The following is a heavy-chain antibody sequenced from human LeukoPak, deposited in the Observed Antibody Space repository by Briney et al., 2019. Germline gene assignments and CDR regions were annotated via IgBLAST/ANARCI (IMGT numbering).Heavy chain of an antibody. CDR2: ITGSGDDT. D-gene: IGHD1/OR15-1a*01. J-gene: IGHJ4*02. CDR1: GFTFSNYA. Sequence: GGSLRLSCAASGFTFSNYAMGWVRQAPGKGLEWVSIITGSGDDTYYADSVKGRFTISRDKSKSTLNLQMSSLRGEDTAIYYCAKDSTTAPLELWGQGTLVTVSS. CDR3: AKDSTTAPLEL. V-gene: IGHV3-23*01.